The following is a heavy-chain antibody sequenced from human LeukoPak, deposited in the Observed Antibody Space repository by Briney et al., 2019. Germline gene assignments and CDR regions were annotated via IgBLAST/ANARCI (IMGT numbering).Heavy chain of an antibody. CDR3: ARRDGSGWFPY. Sequence: GGSLRLSCAASGFTVSSEYMSWVRQAPGKGPECVSVIYSGGSTYYADSVKGRFTISRDNSKNTVYLQRNSMRAEDTAVYYCARRDGSGWFPYWGQGTLVTVSS. V-gene: IGHV3-53*01. CDR1: GFTVSSEY. D-gene: IGHD6-19*01. J-gene: IGHJ4*02. CDR2: IYSGGST.